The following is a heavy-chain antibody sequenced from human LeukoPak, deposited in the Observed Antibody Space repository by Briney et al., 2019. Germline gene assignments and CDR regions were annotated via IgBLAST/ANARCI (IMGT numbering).Heavy chain of an antibody. J-gene: IGHJ4*02. CDR3: ARVPSVTTAVSDY. CDR1: GFTFSSYA. D-gene: IGHD4-11*01. CDR2: IYSGGST. Sequence: GGSLRLSCAASGFTFSSYAMSWVRQAPGKGLEWVSVIYSGGSTYYADSVKGRFTISRDNSKNTLYLQMNSLRAEDTAVYYCARVPSVTTAVSDYWGQGTLVTVSS. V-gene: IGHV3-53*01.